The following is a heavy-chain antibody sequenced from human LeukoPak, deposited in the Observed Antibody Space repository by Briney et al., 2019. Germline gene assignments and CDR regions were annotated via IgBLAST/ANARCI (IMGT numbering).Heavy chain of an antibody. D-gene: IGHD2-2*01. V-gene: IGHV3-33*07. CDR3: AREGLGYCSSTSCYFFDH. J-gene: IGHJ4*02. CDR1: GYTFSSHG. Sequence: PGGSLRLSCAASGYTFSSHGMFWVRQAPGKGLEWVADIWYDGRNKYYSDSVKGRFTISRDNSKNTLYLQMNSLRAEDTAVYYCAREGLGYCSSTSCYFFDHWGQGTLVTVSS. CDR2: IWYDGRNK.